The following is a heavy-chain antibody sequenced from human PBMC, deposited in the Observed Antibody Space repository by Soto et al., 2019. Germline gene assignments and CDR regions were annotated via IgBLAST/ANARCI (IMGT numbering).Heavy chain of an antibody. Sequence: ASVKVSCKASGYTFTSYGISWVRQAPGQGLEWMGWISAYNGNTNYAQKLQGRVTMTTDTSTSTAYMELRSLRSDDTAVYYCARDPTSSSWSNYYYYYGMDVWGQGTTVTVSS. CDR3: ARDPTSSSWSNYYYYYGMDV. CDR1: GYTFTSYG. D-gene: IGHD6-13*01. V-gene: IGHV1-18*01. CDR2: ISAYNGNT. J-gene: IGHJ6*02.